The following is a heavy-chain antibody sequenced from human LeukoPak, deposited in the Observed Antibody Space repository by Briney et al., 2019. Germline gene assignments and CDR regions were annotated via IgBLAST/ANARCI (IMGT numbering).Heavy chain of an antibody. CDR3: ARGAGYSSGWYENWYFDL. CDR1: GGSFSGYY. Sequence: SETLSLTCAVYGGSFSGYYWSWIRQPPGKGLEWIGEINHSGSTNYNPSLKSRVTISVDTSKNQFSLKLSSVTAADTAVYYCARGAGYSSGWYENWYFDLWGRGTLVTVSS. J-gene: IGHJ2*01. CDR2: INHSGST. D-gene: IGHD6-19*01. V-gene: IGHV4-34*01.